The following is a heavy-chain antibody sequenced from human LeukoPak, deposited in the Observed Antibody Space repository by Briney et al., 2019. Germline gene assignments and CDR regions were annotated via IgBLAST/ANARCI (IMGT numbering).Heavy chain of an antibody. CDR1: GYTFTGYY. J-gene: IGHJ5*02. D-gene: IGHD6-13*01. Sequence: ASVKVSCKASGYTFTGYYMHWVRQAPGQGLEWMEWINPNSGGTNYAQKFQGWVTMTRDTSISTAYMELSRLRSDDTAVYYCARALTAAAGGTNWFDPWGQGTLVTVSS. CDR3: ARALTAAAGGTNWFDP. CDR2: INPNSGGT. V-gene: IGHV1-2*04.